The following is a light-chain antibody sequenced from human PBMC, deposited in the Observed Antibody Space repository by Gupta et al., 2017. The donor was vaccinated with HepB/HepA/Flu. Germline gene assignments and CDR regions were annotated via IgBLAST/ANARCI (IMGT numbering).Light chain of an antibody. CDR1: QSVSSSY. CDR2: GAS. V-gene: IGKV3-20*01. Sequence: EIVLTQSPGTLSLSPGERATLSCRASQSVSSSYLAWYQQKPGQAPRLLIYGASSRDTGIPDRFSGSGSGTDFTLTISRLEPEDFAVYYCQQYGSSPLLTFGHGTKVDIK. CDR3: QQYGSSPLLT. J-gene: IGKJ3*01.